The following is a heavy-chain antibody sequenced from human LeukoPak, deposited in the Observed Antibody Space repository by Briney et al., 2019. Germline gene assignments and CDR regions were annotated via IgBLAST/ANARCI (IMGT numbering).Heavy chain of an antibody. V-gene: IGHV4-61*03. CDR1: GDSVSNGNYY. CDR2: IYYTGKT. J-gene: IGHJ4*02. Sequence: SETLSLTCTVSGDSVSNGNYYWSWLRQPPGKALEWIGYIYYTGKTYHNPSLEGRVTILVDTSRNHSSVKLSSVTAADTAVYYCARSQNYYGSGDYWSQGTLVTVSS. D-gene: IGHD3-10*01. CDR3: ARSQNYYGSGDY.